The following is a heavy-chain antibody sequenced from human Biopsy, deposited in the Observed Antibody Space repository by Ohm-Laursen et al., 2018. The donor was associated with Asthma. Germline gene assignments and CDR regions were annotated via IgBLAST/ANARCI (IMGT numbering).Heavy chain of an antibody. Sequence: SSVKVSCKAPGGTFSNFAISWVRQAPGQGLEWLGGMKTVFGTTNYPQKFQGRVTITADESTSTAYMEVTSLRSEDTAIYYCARCQVGYSSGWSLLLKKIYYSGMDVWGQGTAVTVSS. CDR2: MKTVFGTT. CDR1: GGTFSNFA. V-gene: IGHV1-69*01. D-gene: IGHD6-19*01. CDR3: ARCQVGYSSGWSLLLKKIYYSGMDV. J-gene: IGHJ6*02.